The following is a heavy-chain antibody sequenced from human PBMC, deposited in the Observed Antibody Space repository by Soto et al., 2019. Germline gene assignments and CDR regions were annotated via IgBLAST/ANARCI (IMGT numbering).Heavy chain of an antibody. V-gene: IGHV6-1*01. Sequence: SQTLSLTCAISGDSVSSNSAAWNWIRQSPSRGLEWLGRTYYRSKWYNDYAVSVKSRITINPDTSKNQFSLQLNSVTPEDRAVFYCERGRGRWWAYNCLDPGGQGTLVTVS. J-gene: IGHJ5*02. CDR1: GDSVSSNSAA. CDR3: ERGRGRWWAYNCLDP. CDR2: TYYRSKWYN. D-gene: IGHD2-15*01.